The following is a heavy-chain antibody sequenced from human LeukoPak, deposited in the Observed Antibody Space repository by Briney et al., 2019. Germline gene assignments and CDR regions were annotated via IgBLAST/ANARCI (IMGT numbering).Heavy chain of an antibody. V-gene: IGHV3-48*01. CDR3: AKGDRGSGDYGSCCGGDY. Sequence: GGSLRLSCAASGFTFSSYSMNWVRQAPGKGLEWVSYISSSSSTMYYADSVKGRFTISRDNSKNTLYLQMNSLRAEDTAVYYCAKGDRGSGDYGSCCGGDYWGQGTLVTVSS. J-gene: IGHJ4*02. CDR2: ISSSSSTM. D-gene: IGHD4-17*01. CDR1: GFTFSSYS.